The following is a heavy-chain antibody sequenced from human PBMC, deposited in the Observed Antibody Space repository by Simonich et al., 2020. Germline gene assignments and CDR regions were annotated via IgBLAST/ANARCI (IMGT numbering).Heavy chain of an antibody. CDR2: IYYSWST. D-gene: IGHD6-13*01. CDR1: GGSISSSSYH. V-gene: IGHV4-39*01. J-gene: IGHJ3*02. Sequence: QLQLQESGPGLVKPSETLSLTCTVSGGSISSSSYHWGWIRQPPGKGLVWIGSIYYSWSTYDNPSLKRRVTIPVDTSKTQFALKLSSVTAADKAVYYCARHAGFAFDIWGQGTMVTVSS. CDR3: ARHAGFAFDI.